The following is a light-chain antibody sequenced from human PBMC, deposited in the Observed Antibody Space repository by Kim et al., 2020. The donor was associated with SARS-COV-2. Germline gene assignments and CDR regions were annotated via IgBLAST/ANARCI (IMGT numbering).Light chain of an antibody. CDR1: QSVSSSH. J-gene: IGKJ2*01. CDR3: QQFSNSYT. CDR2: GAS. V-gene: IGKV3-20*01. Sequence: EIVLTQSPGTLSLSPGERATLSCRASQSVSSSHLAWYQQKPGQAPRLLLSGASSRATGIPDRFSGSGSGTDFTLTISGLEPEDFAVYYCQQFSNSYTFGQGTKVDIK.